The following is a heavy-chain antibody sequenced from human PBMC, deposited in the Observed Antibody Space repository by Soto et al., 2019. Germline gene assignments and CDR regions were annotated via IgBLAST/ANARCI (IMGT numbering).Heavy chain of an antibody. CDR2: ISAYNGNT. D-gene: IGHD2-2*01. Sequence: ASVKLTCEASGYTFTSYGISCVRQAPEQGLEWMGWISAYNGNTNYAQKLQGRVTITRDTSASTAYMELSSLRSEDTAVYYCARDSDFCSSTGSPDPEAGFAPWGKGTLVTVSP. J-gene: IGHJ5*02. V-gene: IGHV1-18*01. CDR1: GYTFTSYG. CDR3: ARDSDFCSSTGSPDPEAGFAP.